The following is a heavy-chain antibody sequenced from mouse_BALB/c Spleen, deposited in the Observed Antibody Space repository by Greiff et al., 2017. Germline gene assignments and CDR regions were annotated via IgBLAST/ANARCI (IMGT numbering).Heavy chain of an antibody. V-gene: IGHV1-18*01. D-gene: IGHD2-4*01. CDR2: INPNNGGT. CDR3: ARQIYYDYEFAY. J-gene: IGHJ3*01. Sequence: EVQLVESGPELVKPGASVKIPCKASGYTFTDYNMDWVKQSHGKSLEWIGDINPNNGGTIYNQKFKGKATLTVDKSSSTAYMELRSLTSEDTAVYYCARQIYYDYEFAYWGQGTLVTVSA. CDR1: GYTFTDYN.